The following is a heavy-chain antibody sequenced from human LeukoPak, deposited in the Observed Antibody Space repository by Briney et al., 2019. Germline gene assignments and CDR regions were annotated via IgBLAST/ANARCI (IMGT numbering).Heavy chain of an antibody. Sequence: GRTYYRSKWYNDYAVSVKSRITINPDTSKNQFSLQLNSVTPEDTAVYYCARDSGYSYTEFDYWGQGTLVTVSS. V-gene: IGHV6-1*01. D-gene: IGHD5-18*01. CDR3: ARDSGYSYTEFDY. CDR2: TYYRSKWYN. J-gene: IGHJ4*02.